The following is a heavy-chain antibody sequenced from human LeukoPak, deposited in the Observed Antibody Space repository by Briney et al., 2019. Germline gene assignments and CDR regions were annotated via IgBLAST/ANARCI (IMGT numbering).Heavy chain of an antibody. D-gene: IGHD3-16*02. V-gene: IGHV3-48*01. CDR2: ISSSSSTI. Sequence: GGSLRPSCAASGITFSSYGMSWVRQAPGQGLEWVSYISSSSSTIYYADSVKGRFTISRDNAKNSLYLQMNSLRAEDTAVYYCARAHHRRVYDYVWGSYPYWGQGTLVTVSS. CDR3: ARAHHRRVYDYVWGSYPY. J-gene: IGHJ4*02. CDR1: GITFSSYG.